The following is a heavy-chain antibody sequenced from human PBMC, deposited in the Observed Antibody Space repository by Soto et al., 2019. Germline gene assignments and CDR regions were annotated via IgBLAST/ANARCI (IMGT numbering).Heavy chain of an antibody. D-gene: IGHD3-22*01. J-gene: IGHJ5*02. V-gene: IGHV5-51*01. CDR1: GYKFTSSW. CDR2: IFPSDSDT. CDR3: ARKDKSGYFNWFDP. Sequence: PGESLKISCRTSGYKFTSSWIAWVRHKPGKGLEWMGIIFPSDSDTRYSPSFQGQVTISADRSTSTVFLQWASLKASDTAVYFCARKDKSGYFNWFDPWGQGTLVTVSS.